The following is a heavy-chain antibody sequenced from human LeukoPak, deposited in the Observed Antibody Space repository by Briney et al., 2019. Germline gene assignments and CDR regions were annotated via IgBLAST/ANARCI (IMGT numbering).Heavy chain of an antibody. V-gene: IGHV1-2*06. CDR1: GYTFTGYY. CDR2: INPNSGGT. D-gene: IGHD6-13*01. Sequence: GSVKVSCKASGYTFTGYYMHWVRPAPGQGLEWMGRINPNSGGTNYAQKFQGRVTMTRDTSISTAYMELSRLRSDDTAVYYCARDGAAAGRLSWYFDLWGRGTLVTVSS. J-gene: IGHJ2*01. CDR3: ARDGAAAGRLSWYFDL.